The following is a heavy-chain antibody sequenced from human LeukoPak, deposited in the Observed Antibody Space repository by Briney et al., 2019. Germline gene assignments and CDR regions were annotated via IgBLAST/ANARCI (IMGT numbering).Heavy chain of an antibody. CDR3: AKDLLVLRYFDWLLSGLDY. CDR1: GFTVCSNY. CDR2: IYSGCST. D-gene: IGHD3-9*01. J-gene: IGHJ4*02. Sequence: GGSLRLSCAASGFTVCSNYMSWVRQAPGKGLEWVSDIYSGCSTYYADSVKGRFTISRDNSKNTLYLQMNSLRAEDTAVYYCAKDLLVLRYFDWLLSGLDYWGQGTLVTVSS. V-gene: IGHV3-53*01.